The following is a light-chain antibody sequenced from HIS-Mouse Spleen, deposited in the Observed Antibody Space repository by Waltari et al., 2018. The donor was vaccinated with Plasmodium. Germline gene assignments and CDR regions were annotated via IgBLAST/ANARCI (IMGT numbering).Light chain of an antibody. CDR1: KLGDKY. Sequence: SYELTQPPSVSVSPGQTASITPGDKLGDKYACWYQQKPGQSPVLVIYQDSKRPSGIPERFSGSNSGNTATLTISGTQAMDEADYYCQAWDSSTVVFGGGTKLTVL. J-gene: IGLJ2*01. CDR2: QDS. CDR3: QAWDSSTVV. V-gene: IGLV3-1*01.